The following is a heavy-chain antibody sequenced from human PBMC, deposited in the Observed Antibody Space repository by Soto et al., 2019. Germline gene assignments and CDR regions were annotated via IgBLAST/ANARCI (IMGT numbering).Heavy chain of an antibody. J-gene: IGHJ4*02. CDR2: ISYGGANN. CDR1: GFTFNSHA. D-gene: IGHD2-2*02. CDR3: ARGPRSCSYTSCYTIDY. V-gene: IGHV3-30*03. Sequence: QVQLVESGGGVVQPGRSLGLTCAVSGFTFNSHAMHWVRQAPGKGLEWLAVISYGGANNYYADSVKGRFTISRDNSQNTLVLQMNSLRPEDTAVYYCARGPRSCSYTSCYTIDYWGQGTLVTVSS.